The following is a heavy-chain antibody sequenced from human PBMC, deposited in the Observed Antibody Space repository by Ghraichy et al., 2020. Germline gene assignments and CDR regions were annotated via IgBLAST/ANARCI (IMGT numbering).Heavy chain of an antibody. V-gene: IGHV1-24*01. J-gene: IGHJ5*02. D-gene: IGHD3-10*01. CDR3: ATFLGRGARITMVQGRGGFDP. CDR2: FDPEDGET. Sequence: ASVKVSCKVSGYTLTELSMHWVRQAPGKGLEWMGGFDPEDGETIYAQKFQGRVTMTEDTSTDTAYMELSSLRSEDTAVYYCATFLGRGARITMVQGRGGFDPWGQGTLVTVSS. CDR1: GYTLTELS.